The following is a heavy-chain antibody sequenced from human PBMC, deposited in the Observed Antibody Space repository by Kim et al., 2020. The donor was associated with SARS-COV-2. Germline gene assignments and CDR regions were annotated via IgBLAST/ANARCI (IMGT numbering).Heavy chain of an antibody. J-gene: IGHJ4*02. CDR1: GFTFSNTW. D-gene: IGHD4-17*01. V-gene: IGHV3-15*01. CDR3: TTYAYGGKGF. Sequence: GGSLRLSCAASGFTFSNTWMSWVRQAPGKGLEWVGLIRSKTDGGTTEYAAPVKGRFTISRDDSKNTLYLQMNSLETEDTAVYYCTTYAYGGKGFWGQGTLVTVSS. CDR2: IRSKTDGGTT.